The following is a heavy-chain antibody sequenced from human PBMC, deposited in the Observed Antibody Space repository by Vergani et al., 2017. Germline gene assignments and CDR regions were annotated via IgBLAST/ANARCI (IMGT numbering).Heavy chain of an antibody. CDR2: IDRNYGVK. J-gene: IGHJ2*01. Sequence: VEAGGGLVQPGGSLRLSCTASGFTFQAFAFHWVRQVSGRGLEWVSGIDRNYGVKNGNSFEGRFSISRDNAKKAVFLQMNNLRHEDTALYFCVNDNDYDADGRFDLWGRGTLVTVSS. CDR3: VNDNDYDADGRFDL. D-gene: IGHD3-16*01. CDR1: GFTFQAFA. V-gene: IGHV3-9*01.